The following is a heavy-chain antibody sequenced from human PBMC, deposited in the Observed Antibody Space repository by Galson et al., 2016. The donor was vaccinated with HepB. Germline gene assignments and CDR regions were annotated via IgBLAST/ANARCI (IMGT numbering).Heavy chain of an antibody. D-gene: IGHD6-13*01. CDR3: ARDTPPGYSSSWVDY. CDR2: ISSSSSFT. V-gene: IGHV3-11*05. CDR1: GFTFNDYY. J-gene: IGHJ4*02. Sequence: SLRLSCAASGFTFNDYYMSWIRQAPGKGLEWISYISSSSSFTNYADSVKGRFTISRDNAKNSLYLQMNTLRAEDTAVYYCARDTPPGYSSSWVDYWGQGTLVTVSS.